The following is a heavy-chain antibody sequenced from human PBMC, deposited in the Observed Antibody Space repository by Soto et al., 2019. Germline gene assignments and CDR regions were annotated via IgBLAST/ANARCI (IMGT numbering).Heavy chain of an antibody. D-gene: IGHD2-15*01. Sequence: GASVKVSCKASGYTFTSYAMHWVRQAPGQRLEWMGWINAGNGNTKYSQKFQGRVTITRDTSASTAYVELSSLRSEDTAVYYCARDYFLLSRDILVVVAAMAPDYWGQGTLVTVSS. J-gene: IGHJ4*02. CDR3: ARDYFLLSRDILVVVAAMAPDY. CDR1: GYTFTSYA. V-gene: IGHV1-3*01. CDR2: INAGNGNT.